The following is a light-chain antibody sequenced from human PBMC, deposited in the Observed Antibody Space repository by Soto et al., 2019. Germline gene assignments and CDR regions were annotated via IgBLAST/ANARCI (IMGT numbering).Light chain of an antibody. CDR2: LTS. J-gene: IGKJ1*01. CDR1: QSISTY. V-gene: IGKV1-39*01. Sequence: DIQMTQSPSSLSASVGDRVTITCRASQSISTYLNWFQQKPGRAPKLLIYLTSTLQSGVPSRFSGSGSGTDFTLTISSLQPEDFATYYCQQSSNTPWTFGQGTKVDVK. CDR3: QQSSNTPWT.